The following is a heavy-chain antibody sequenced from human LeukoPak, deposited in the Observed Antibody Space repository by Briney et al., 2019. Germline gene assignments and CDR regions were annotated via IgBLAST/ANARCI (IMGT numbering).Heavy chain of an antibody. CDR2: ISAYNGNT. V-gene: IGHV1-18*04. CDR1: GYTFTSYG. J-gene: IGHJ4*02. D-gene: IGHD3-10*01. Sequence: ASVKVSCKASGYTFTSYGISWVRQAPGQGLEWVGWISAYNGNTNYAQKLQGRVTMTTDTSTSTAYMELRSLRSDDTAVYYCAVDYGSGSYYTIDYWGQGTLVTVSS. CDR3: AVDYGSGSYYTIDY.